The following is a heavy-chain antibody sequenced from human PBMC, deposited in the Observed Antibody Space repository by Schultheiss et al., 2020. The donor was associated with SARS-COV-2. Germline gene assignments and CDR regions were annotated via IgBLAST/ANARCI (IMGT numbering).Heavy chain of an antibody. CDR3: AVDSSGYLDAFDI. CDR2: VSWNGCRT. V-gene: IGHV3-19*01. D-gene: IGHD3-22*01. CDR1: GFTFSNSD. Sequence: GGSLRLSCAASGFTFSNSDMSWVRQAPGKGLEWVSGVSWNGCRTHYADSVKGRFTISRDNAKNSLYLQMNSLRAEDTAVYYCAVDSSGYLDAFDIWGQGTMVTVSS. J-gene: IGHJ3*02.